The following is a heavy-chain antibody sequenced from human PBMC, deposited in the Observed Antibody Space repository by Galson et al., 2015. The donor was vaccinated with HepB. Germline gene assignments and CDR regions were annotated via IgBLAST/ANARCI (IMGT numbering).Heavy chain of an antibody. V-gene: IGHV1-18*04. CDR2: ISAYNGNT. D-gene: IGHD5-18*01. CDR3: ARNVGYSYGSTVFDY. Sequence: SVKVSCKASGYTFASYGISWVRQAPGQGLEWMGWISAYNGNTNCAQKLQGRVTMTTDTSTSTAYMELRSLRSDDTAVYYCARNVGYSYGSTVFDYWGQGTLVTVSS. CDR1: GYTFASYG. J-gene: IGHJ4*02.